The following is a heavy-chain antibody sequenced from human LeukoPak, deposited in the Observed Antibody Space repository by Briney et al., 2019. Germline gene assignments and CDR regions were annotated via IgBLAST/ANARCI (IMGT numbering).Heavy chain of an antibody. CDR3: ARGNYYYYMDV. CDR2: INHSGST. Sequence: SETLSLTCAVYGGSFSGYYWSWIRQPPGKGLEWIGEINHSGSTNYNPSLKSRVTISVDTSKNQFSLKLSSVTAAGTAVYYCARGNYYYYMDVWGKGTTVTVSS. J-gene: IGHJ6*03. CDR1: GGSFSGYY. V-gene: IGHV4-34*01.